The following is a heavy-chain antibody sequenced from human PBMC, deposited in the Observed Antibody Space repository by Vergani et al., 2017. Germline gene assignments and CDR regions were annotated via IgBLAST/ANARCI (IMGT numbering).Heavy chain of an antibody. D-gene: IGHD6-19*01. Sequence: QVQLLQSGSELKKPGASVRISCEASGYTFTNYPLIWVRQAPGQGLEFMGWINTNSGNPTYAPGFTGRFVFSLDTSVSTAYLQISGLKAEDSAVYYCARGRQWRLTEYLYGMYVWVQGTTVTVSS. CDR1: GYTFTNYP. V-gene: IGHV7-4-1*02. CDR3: ARGRQWRLTEYLYGMYV. CDR2: INTNSGNP. J-gene: IGHJ6*02.